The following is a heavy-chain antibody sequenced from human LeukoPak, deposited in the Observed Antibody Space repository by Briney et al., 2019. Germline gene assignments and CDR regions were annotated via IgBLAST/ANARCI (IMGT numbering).Heavy chain of an antibody. CDR2: IYSGGST. D-gene: IGHD6-6*01. CDR3: ANLARPLDY. J-gene: IGHJ4*02. V-gene: IGHV3-53*05. Sequence: GGSLRLSCAASGFTVSSNYMNWVRQAPGKGLEWVSVIYSGGSTYYADSVKGRFTISRDNSKNTLYLQMNSLKPEDTAVYYCANLARPLDYWGQGALVTVSS. CDR1: GFTVSSNY.